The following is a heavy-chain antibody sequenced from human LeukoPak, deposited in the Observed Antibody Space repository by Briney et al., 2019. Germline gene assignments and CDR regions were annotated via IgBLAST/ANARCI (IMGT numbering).Heavy chain of an antibody. D-gene: IGHD3-3*01. CDR1: GYTFSSYY. Sequence: GASVKVSCKASGYTFSSYYMHWVRQAPGQGLEWMGWINPNSGGTNYAQKFQGRVTMTRDTSISTAYMELSRLRSDDTAVYYCARDLITIFGVVMLDAFDIWGQGTMVTVSS. CDR3: ARDLITIFGVVMLDAFDI. J-gene: IGHJ3*02. V-gene: IGHV1-2*02. CDR2: INPNSGGT.